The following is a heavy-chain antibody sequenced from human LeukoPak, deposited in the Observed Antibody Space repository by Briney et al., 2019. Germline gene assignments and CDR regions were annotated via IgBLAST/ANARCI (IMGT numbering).Heavy chain of an antibody. D-gene: IGHD5-24*01. J-gene: IGHJ4*02. Sequence: PGGSLRLSCAASGFXFSTYWMHWVRQVPGKGLVWVSRIKSDGSGTSYADSVQGRFTISRDNAKNTLYLQMNSLRADDTAVYYCARKGDGYNSIDYWGQGTLVTVS. CDR3: ARKGDGYNSIDY. V-gene: IGHV3-74*01. CDR2: IKSDGSGT. CDR1: GFXFSTYW.